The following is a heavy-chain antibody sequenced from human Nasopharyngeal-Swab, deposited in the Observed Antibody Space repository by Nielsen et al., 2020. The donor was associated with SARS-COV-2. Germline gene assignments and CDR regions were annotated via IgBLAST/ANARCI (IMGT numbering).Heavy chain of an antibody. CDR1: GFTFSSYS. J-gene: IGHJ4*02. D-gene: IGHD3-22*01. CDR3: ARGSYYYDSSGYYDY. V-gene: IGHV3-21*01. CDR2: ISSSSSYI. Sequence: GGSLRLSCAASGFTFSSYSMNWVRQAPGKGLEWVSSISSSSSYIYYADSVKGRFTISRDNAKNSLYPQMNSLRAEDTAVYYCARGSYYYDSSGYYDYWGQGTLVTVSS.